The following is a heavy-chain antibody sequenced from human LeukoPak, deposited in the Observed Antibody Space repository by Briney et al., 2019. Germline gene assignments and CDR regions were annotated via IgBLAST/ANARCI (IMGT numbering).Heavy chain of an antibody. V-gene: IGHV3-23*01. D-gene: IGHD3-9*01. J-gene: IGHJ6*02. Sequence: PGGSLRLSCAASGFTFSSYAMSWVRQAPGKGLEWVSAISGSGGSTYYADSVKGRFTISRDNSMNTLYLQMNSLRAEDTAVYYCAKTPNPYDILTGYTLYGMDVWGQGTTVTVSS. CDR1: GFTFSSYA. CDR3: AKTPNPYDILTGYTLYGMDV. CDR2: ISGSGGST.